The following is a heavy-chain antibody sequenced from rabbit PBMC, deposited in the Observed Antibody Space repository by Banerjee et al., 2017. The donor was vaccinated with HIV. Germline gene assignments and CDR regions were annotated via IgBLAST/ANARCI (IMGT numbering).Heavy chain of an antibody. V-gene: IGHV1S47*01. J-gene: IGHJ4*01. CDR2: IDPVFGST. Sequence: QEQLVESGGGLVQPGGSLKLSCKASGFDFSSYGVSWVRQAPGKGLEWIGYIDPVFGSTYYASWVNGRFTISSHNAQNTLYLQLNSLTAADTATYFCVRYASSSGYYYFNLWGPGTLVTVS. D-gene: IGHD1-1*01. CDR3: VRYASSSGYYYFNL. CDR1: GFDFSSYG.